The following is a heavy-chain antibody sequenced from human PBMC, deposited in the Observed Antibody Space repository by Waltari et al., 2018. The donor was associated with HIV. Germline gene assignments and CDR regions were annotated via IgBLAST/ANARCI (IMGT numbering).Heavy chain of an antibody. CDR1: GLTFGDYD. Sequence: EVQLVASGGGLVQPGRSLRLTCISSGLTFGDYDMSWLRQATRTGVEWVGFIRSKTYGGTTEYAASVKGRFSLSRDDSKSIAYLQMNSLKTEDTAVYYCARLAAAARGEAGYFDYWGQGTPVTVSS. V-gene: IGHV3-49*03. CDR3: ARLAAAARGEAGYFDY. D-gene: IGHD6-13*01. J-gene: IGHJ4*02. CDR2: IRSKTYGGTT.